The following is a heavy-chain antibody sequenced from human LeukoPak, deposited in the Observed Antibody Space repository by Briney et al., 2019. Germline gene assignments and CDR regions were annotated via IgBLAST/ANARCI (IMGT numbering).Heavy chain of an antibody. Sequence: PGGSLRLSCAASGFTFSSYAMRWVRQAPGKGLEWVAVISYHGDITYYADSVKGRFTMSRDNSKTTLFLQLNSLRAEDTAVYYCARDSTYYYDWGSSGPHYFDYWGQGTLVTVSS. CDR2: ISYHGDIT. CDR1: GFTFSSYA. V-gene: IGHV3-30*01. CDR3: ARDSTYYYDWGSSGPHYFDY. J-gene: IGHJ4*02. D-gene: IGHD3-10*01.